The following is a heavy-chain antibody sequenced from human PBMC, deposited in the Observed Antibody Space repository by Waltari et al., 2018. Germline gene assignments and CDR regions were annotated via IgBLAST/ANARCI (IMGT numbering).Heavy chain of an antibody. CDR1: GFSFKTYI. D-gene: IGHD6-6*01. J-gene: IGHJ4*02. Sequence: LSCAASGFSFKTYIMNWVRQAPGKGLEWLSSIYTSTNGFIYYAESVRGRFSVSRDNAMNSLYLEMNSLRAEDTAVYYCARSYDTSSPFDYWGQGTLVTVS. CDR2: IYTSTNGFI. CDR3: ARSYDTSSPFDY. V-gene: IGHV3-21*01.